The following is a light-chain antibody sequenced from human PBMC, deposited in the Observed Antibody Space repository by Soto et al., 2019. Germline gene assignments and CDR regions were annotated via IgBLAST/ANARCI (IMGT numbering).Light chain of an antibody. J-gene: IGKJ5*01. CDR3: QQSGSPSGWT. CDR2: GAS. V-gene: IGKV3-20*01. CDR1: QSVSNTF. Sequence: ENVLTQSACTLSWSPGGRATLSWRAGQSVSNTFLAWYQQKPRQAPRLLIYGASNRATGIPDRFSGSGSGTDFTITISRLEPEDFAVYYCQQSGSPSGWTFGRGTRLE.